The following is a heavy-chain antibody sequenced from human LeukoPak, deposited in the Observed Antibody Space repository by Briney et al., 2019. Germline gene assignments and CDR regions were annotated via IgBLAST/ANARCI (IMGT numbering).Heavy chain of an antibody. D-gene: IGHD6-6*01. CDR1: GGTFSSYA. Sequence: GASVKVSCKASGGTFSSYAISWVRQAPGQGLEWMGGIIPIFGTANYAQKFQGRVTITADESTSTAYMELSSLRSEDTAVYYCARVGGKAARPDYYYYGMDVWGQGTTVTVSS. CDR2: IIPIFGTA. V-gene: IGHV1-69*13. J-gene: IGHJ6*02. CDR3: ARVGGKAARPDYYYYGMDV.